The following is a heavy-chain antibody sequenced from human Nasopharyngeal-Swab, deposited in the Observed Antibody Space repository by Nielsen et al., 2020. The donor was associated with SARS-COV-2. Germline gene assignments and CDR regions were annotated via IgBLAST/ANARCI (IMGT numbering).Heavy chain of an antibody. J-gene: IGHJ4*02. Sequence: GGSLRLSCAASGFTFGSDWMNWVRLAPVNRLAWVATVNQDGRALYHVDSLQGRFTISRDNAKNSLYLQMNSLSADDTAVYYCARENWGKLDYWGQGALVTVSS. CDR1: GFTFGSDW. D-gene: IGHD7-27*01. V-gene: IGHV3-7*04. CDR3: ARENWGKLDY. CDR2: VNQDGRAL.